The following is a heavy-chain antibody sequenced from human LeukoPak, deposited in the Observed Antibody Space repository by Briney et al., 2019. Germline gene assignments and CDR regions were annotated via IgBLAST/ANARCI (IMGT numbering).Heavy chain of an antibody. V-gene: IGHV4-61*02. CDR3: AREHSYDFWSGYYRDY. D-gene: IGHD3-3*01. CDR1: GGSISSGSYY. J-gene: IGHJ4*02. Sequence: SETLSLTCTVSGGSISSGSYYWSWIRQPAGKGLEWIGRIYTSGSTNYNPSLKSRVTISVDTSKNQFSLKLSSVTAADTAVYYCAREHSYDFWSGYYRDYWGQGTLVTVSS. CDR2: IYTSGST.